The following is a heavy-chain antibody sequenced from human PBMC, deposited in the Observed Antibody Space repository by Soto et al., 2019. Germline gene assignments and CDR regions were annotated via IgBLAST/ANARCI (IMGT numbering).Heavy chain of an antibody. J-gene: IGHJ4*02. Sequence: SETLSLTCTVSGDSISSYYWSWIRQPPGKGLEWIGYIYYSGSTNYNPSLKSRVTISVDTSKNQFSLKLSSVTAADTAVYYCARSAYSNYDRGPFDYWGQGTLVTVSS. CDR1: GDSISSYY. V-gene: IGHV4-59*08. CDR2: IYYSGST. CDR3: ARSAYSNYDRGPFDY. D-gene: IGHD4-4*01.